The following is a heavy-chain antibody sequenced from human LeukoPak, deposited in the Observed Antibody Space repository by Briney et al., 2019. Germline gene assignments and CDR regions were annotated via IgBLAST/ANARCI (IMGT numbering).Heavy chain of an antibody. CDR1: GFTFGSYS. Sequence: GGSLRLSCAASGFTFGSYSMNWVRQAPGKGLEWVSSISSSSSYIYYADSVKGRFTISRDNAKNSLYLQMNSLRAEGTAVYYCARDRGSGYYYFDCWGQGTLVTVSS. V-gene: IGHV3-21*01. CDR3: ARDRGSGYYYFDC. CDR2: ISSSSSYI. J-gene: IGHJ4*02. D-gene: IGHD5-12*01.